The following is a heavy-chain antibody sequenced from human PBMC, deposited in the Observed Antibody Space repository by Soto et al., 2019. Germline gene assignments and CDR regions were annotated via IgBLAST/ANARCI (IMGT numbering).Heavy chain of an antibody. Sequence: EQLLESGGGLVQPGGSLRLSCAASGFTFSDYAMSWVRQAPGKGLEWVSGLGGSNSDTHYAASVEVRFTVSRDNSKSTLFLQMNSLRVEDTAVYYCAKDKVDHNSVWDPFDIWGQGTLVTVSS. V-gene: IGHV3-23*01. CDR3: AKDKVDHNSVWDPFDI. J-gene: IGHJ3*02. CDR1: GFTFSDYA. D-gene: IGHD2-15*01. CDR2: LGGSNSDT.